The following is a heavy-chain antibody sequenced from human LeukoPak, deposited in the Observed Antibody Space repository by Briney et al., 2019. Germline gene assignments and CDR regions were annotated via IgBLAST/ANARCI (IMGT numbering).Heavy chain of an antibody. CDR1: GFTFSRYG. Sequence: GALRLSCAASGFTFSRYGMHWVRQAPGKGLEWVAFIRTDGTNKYYVDFVKGRFTISRDNSKNTLYLQMNSLRAEDTAVYYCAKDGNYGSGSYYDYYYYMDVWGKGTTVTISS. J-gene: IGHJ6*03. V-gene: IGHV3-30*02. CDR2: IRTDGTNK. D-gene: IGHD3-10*01. CDR3: AKDGNYGSGSYYDYYYYMDV.